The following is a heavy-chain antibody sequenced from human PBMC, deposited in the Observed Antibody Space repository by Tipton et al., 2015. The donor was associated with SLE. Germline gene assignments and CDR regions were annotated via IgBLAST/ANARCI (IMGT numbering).Heavy chain of an antibody. CDR3: ARNTGASASDQ. CDR2: ITSDGSGA. J-gene: IGHJ4*02. Sequence: SLRLSCAASGFTFSRNWMHWVRQAPGKGLVWVSRITSDGSGANYADSVKGRFTISRDNTKNTLYLQMNGLRAEDTAVYYCARNTGASASDQWGQGTLVIVST. CDR1: GFTFSRNW. D-gene: IGHD2-15*01. V-gene: IGHV3-74*01.